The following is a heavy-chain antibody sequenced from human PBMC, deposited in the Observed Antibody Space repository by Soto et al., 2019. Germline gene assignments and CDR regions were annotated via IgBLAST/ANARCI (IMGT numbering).Heavy chain of an antibody. J-gene: IGHJ4*02. CDR3: AKAGGAAGTVDYFDY. V-gene: IGHV3-23*01. Sequence: GGSLRLSCAASGFTFSNYAINWVRQSPGKGLEWVSVISGSVGSTYYADSVKGRFTITIDNSKNTLYLQMNSLRAEDTAVYYCAKAGGAAGTVDYFDYWGQGTLVTVSS. D-gene: IGHD6-13*01. CDR2: ISGSVGST. CDR1: GFTFSNYA.